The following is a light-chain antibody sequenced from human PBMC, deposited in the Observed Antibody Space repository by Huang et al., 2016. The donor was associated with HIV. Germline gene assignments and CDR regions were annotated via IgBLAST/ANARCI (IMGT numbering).Light chain of an antibody. Sequence: DIQLTQSPSSLSASVGDRVTITCRASQTITTYLNWYQQKPGKAPHLLIYGASNLQSGVPSRFGGCGSGTDCTLIISCLQPEDFATYYCQQTYTFPAFGRGTKVEIK. V-gene: IGKV1-39*01. CDR1: QTITTY. CDR2: GAS. CDR3: QQTYTFPA. J-gene: IGKJ1*01.